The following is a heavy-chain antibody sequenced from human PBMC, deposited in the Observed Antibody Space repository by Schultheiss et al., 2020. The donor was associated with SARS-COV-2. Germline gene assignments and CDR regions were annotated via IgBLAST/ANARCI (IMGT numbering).Heavy chain of an antibody. CDR1: GGSFSGYY. Sequence: LTCAVYGGSFSGYYWSWIRQPPGKGLEWIGYIYYSGSTNYNPSLKSRVTISVDTSKNQFSLKLSSVTAADTAVYYCARAIYKDTAMVRGYYYYMDVWGKGTTVTVSS. J-gene: IGHJ6*03. CDR3: ARAIYKDTAMVRGYYYYMDV. V-gene: IGHV4-59*01. CDR2: IYYSGST. D-gene: IGHD5-18*01.